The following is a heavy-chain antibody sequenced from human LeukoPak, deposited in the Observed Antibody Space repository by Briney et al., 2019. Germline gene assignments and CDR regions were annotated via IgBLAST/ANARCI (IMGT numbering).Heavy chain of an antibody. D-gene: IGHD1-26*01. Sequence: SETLSLTCAVYGGSFSGYYWSWIRQHPGKGLEWIGFTSYGGGAYYNPSLMSRITMSVDPSQNQFSLKMRDVTAADTAVYFCATAEWENFYFDSWGQGALVAVTS. CDR1: GGSFSGYY. J-gene: IGHJ4*02. V-gene: IGHV4-34*10. CDR3: ATAEWENFYFDS. CDR2: TSYGGGA.